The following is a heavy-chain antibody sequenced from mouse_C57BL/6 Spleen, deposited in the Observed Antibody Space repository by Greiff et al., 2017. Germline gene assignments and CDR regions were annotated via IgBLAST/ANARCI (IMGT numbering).Heavy chain of an antibody. CDR2: IYPGSGNT. D-gene: IGHD1-1*01. CDR1: GYSFTSYY. Sequence: QVQLQQSGPELVKPGASVKISCKASGYSFTSYYIHWVKQRPGQGLEWIGWIYPGSGNTKYNEKFKGKATLTADTSSSTAYMQLSSLTSEDSTVYYCASGLDYYSSSYVYFDYWGQGTTLTVSS. J-gene: IGHJ2*01. V-gene: IGHV1-66*01. CDR3: ASGLDYYSSSYVYFDY.